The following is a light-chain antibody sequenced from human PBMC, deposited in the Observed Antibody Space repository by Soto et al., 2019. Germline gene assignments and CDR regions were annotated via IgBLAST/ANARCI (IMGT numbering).Light chain of an antibody. J-gene: IGKJ1*01. Sequence: EIVMPQSPAPLSLSPGERLSLPFGASQSLTRNLAWYQHKPGQSPRLLIYGASARATGIPDRFSGGGSGAEYTLTISRLEPEDFAVYYCQQYVTSPRTFGQGTKVDIK. CDR2: GAS. CDR3: QQYVTSPRT. V-gene: IGKV3-20*01. CDR1: QSLTRN.